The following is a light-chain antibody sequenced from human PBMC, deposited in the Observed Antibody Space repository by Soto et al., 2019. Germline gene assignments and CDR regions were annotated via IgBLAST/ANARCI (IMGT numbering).Light chain of an antibody. CDR2: GAS. V-gene: IGKV3-20*01. Sequence: EIVLTQSPGTLSLSPGERATLSCRASQSVTNSYLAWYQQKPGQTPRLLIYGASSRATGIPDRFSGSGSGIDFTLTISRLEAEDFAVYYCQQYGSSPRTFGQGTKLEIK. J-gene: IGKJ2*01. CDR1: QSVTNSY. CDR3: QQYGSSPRT.